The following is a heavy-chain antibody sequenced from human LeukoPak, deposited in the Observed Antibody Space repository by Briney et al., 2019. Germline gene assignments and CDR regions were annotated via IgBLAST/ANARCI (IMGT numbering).Heavy chain of an antibody. CDR1: GLTFSSYA. V-gene: IGHV3-23*01. CDR3: ARVAYCGGGSCYSWYFEL. CDR2: ISGSGGST. D-gene: IGHD2-15*01. J-gene: IGHJ2*01. Sequence: PGGSLRLSCAVSGLTFSSYAMSWVRQAPGKGLEWVSDISGSGGSTHYADSVKGRFTISRDNAKNSLYLQMNSLRAEDTAFYYCARVAYCGGGSCYSWYFELWGRGTLVTVSS.